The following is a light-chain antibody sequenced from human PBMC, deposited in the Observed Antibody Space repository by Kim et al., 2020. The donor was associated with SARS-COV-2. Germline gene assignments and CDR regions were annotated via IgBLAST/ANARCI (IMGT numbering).Light chain of an antibody. V-gene: IGLV6-57*02. J-gene: IGLJ3*02. CDR2: EDN. CDR1: SGSIASNY. Sequence: NFMLTQPHSVSESPGKTVTISCTGSSGSIASNYVQWYQQRPGSAPTTVIYEDNQRPSGVPDRFSGSIDSSSNSASLTISGLKTEDEADYYCQSYDSSNHSHWVFGGGTKLTVL. CDR3: QSYDSSNHSHWV.